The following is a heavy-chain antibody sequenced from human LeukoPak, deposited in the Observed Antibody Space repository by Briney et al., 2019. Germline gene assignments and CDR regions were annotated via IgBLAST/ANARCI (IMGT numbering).Heavy chain of an antibody. D-gene: IGHD2-15*01. CDR3: AKAPRYCSGGSCYS. V-gene: IGHV3-23*01. J-gene: IGHJ4*02. CDR1: GFTFSSYE. CDR2: ISGSGGST. Sequence: PGGSLRLSCAASGFTFSSYEMNWVRQAPGKGLEWVSAISGSGGSTYYADSVKGRFTISRDNSKNTLYLQMNSLRAEDTAVYYCAKAPRYCSGGSCYSWGQGTLVTVSS.